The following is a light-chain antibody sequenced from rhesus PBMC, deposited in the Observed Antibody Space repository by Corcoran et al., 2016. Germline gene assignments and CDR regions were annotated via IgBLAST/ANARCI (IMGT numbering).Light chain of an antibody. CDR3: QQHDNSPPS. V-gene: IGKV1-69*01. CDR2: KAP. J-gene: IGKJ2*01. CDR1: QGISSW. Sequence: DIQMTQSPSSLSASVGDRVTVSCRASQGISSWLAWYQQKPGIAPKLLIYKAPNLETGDPSRFRGTGSGTDFTLTISSLQPEDIATYYCQQHDNSPPSFGQGTKVEIK.